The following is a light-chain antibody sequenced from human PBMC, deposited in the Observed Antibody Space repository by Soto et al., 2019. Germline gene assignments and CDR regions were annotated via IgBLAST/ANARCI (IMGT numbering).Light chain of an antibody. Sequence: EIVLTQSPGTLSLSPGERATLSCRASQSVSSSYLAWYRQKPGQAPRLLIYGASSRATGTPDRFSGSGSGTDFTLTISRLEPEDFAVYYCQQYGSSPPWTFGQGTKVEIK. J-gene: IGKJ1*01. CDR1: QSVSSSY. CDR2: GAS. V-gene: IGKV3-20*01. CDR3: QQYGSSPPWT.